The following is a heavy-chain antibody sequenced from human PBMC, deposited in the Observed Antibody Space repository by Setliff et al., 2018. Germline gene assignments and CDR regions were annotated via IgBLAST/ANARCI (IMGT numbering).Heavy chain of an antibody. CDR3: ARDKDKDFDF. Sequence: LRLSCAASGFTFSNYYMSWIRQAPGKGLEWVSYITNSGGTIDYADSVKGRFTISRDNAKNTLYLQISRLGVEDTAVYYCARDKDKDFDFWGQGTLVTVSS. J-gene: IGHJ4*02. CDR1: GFTFSNYY. V-gene: IGHV3-11*01. CDR2: ITNSGGTI.